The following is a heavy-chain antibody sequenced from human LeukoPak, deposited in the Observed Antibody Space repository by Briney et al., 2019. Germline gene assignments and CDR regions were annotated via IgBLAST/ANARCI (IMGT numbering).Heavy chain of an antibody. D-gene: IGHD1-7*01. CDR1: GGSITGFY. CDR2: IYHSGST. J-gene: IGHJ3*02. V-gene: IGHV4-59*08. CDR3: TRGNYALDAFDI. Sequence: SSETLSLTCTVSGGSITGFYWNWIRQPPGMGLEWIGYIYHSGSTNYNPSLKSRVTISVDTSKNQFSLRLSSVTAADTAVYYCTRGNYALDAFDIWGQGTMVTVSS.